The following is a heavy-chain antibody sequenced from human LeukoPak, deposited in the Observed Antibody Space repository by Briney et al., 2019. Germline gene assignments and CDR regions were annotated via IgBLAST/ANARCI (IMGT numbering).Heavy chain of an antibody. D-gene: IGHD6-19*01. CDR2: IKQDGSEK. J-gene: IGHJ4*02. Sequence: GGSLRLSCVASGFTFSSYYMSWVRQAPGKGLEWVANIKQDGSEKYYVDSVKGRLTISRDNAKNSLYLQMNSLRVEDTAVYFCARIAVAGRGFDSWGQGTLLTVSS. V-gene: IGHV3-7*01. CDR1: GFTFSSYY. CDR3: ARIAVAGRGFDS.